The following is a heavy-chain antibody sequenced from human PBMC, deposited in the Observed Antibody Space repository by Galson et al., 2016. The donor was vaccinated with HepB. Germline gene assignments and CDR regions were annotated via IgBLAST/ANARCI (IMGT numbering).Heavy chain of an antibody. CDR3: TRGIAAAGSKHPRHYYYYYYMDV. Sequence: SLRLSCAASGFTFSGSAMLWVRQASGKGLEWVGRIRSKANSYATAYAASVKGRFTISRDDSKNTAYLQMNSLKTEDTAVYYCTRGIAAAGSKHPRHYYYYYYMDVWGKGSTVTVSS. CDR2: IRSKANSYAT. CDR1: GFTFSGSA. V-gene: IGHV3-73*01. J-gene: IGHJ6*03. D-gene: IGHD6-13*01.